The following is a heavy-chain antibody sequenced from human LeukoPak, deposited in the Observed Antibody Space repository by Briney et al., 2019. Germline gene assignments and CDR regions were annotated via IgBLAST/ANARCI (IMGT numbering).Heavy chain of an antibody. CDR1: EFTFSSYT. V-gene: IGHV3-21*01. J-gene: IGHJ4*02. CDR2: ISSSSYYI. Sequence: PGGSLRLSCAASEFTFSSYTMNWVRQAPGKGLEWVSSISSSSYYIYYADSVKGRFTISRDNSKNTLYLQMNSLRAEDTAVYYCARDRMEAVAGQPLHWGQGTLVTVSS. CDR3: ARDRMEAVAGQPLH. D-gene: IGHD6-19*01.